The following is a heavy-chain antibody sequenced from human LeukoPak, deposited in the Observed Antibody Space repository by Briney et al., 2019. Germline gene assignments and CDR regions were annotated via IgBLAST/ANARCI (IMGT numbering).Heavy chain of an antibody. CDR2: IYPGDSDT. Sequence: GEYLKISCKGSGYSFTTYWIGWVLQMSAKGLEWRVIIYPGDSDTRYSPSFQGQVTISADKSISTAYLQWSSLKASDTAMYYCARHGSSAGSRDYWGQGTLVTVSS. J-gene: IGHJ4*02. V-gene: IGHV5-51*01. CDR1: GYSFTTYW. CDR3: ARHGSSAGSRDY. D-gene: IGHD6-6*01.